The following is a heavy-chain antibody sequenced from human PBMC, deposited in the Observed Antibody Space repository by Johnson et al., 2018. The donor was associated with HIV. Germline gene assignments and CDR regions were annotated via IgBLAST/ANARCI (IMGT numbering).Heavy chain of an antibody. J-gene: IGHJ3*02. CDR2: ISYDGSNK. CDR1: GFTFSSYA. Sequence: QVQLVESGGGLVQPGGSLRLYCAASGFTFSSYAMHWVRQAPGKGLEWVAVISYDGSNKYYADSVKGRFTISRDNSKNTLYLQMNSLRAEDTAVYYCARGGYYYDSYDAFDIWGQGTMVTVSS. CDR3: ARGGYYYDSYDAFDI. V-gene: IGHV3-30*04. D-gene: IGHD3-22*01.